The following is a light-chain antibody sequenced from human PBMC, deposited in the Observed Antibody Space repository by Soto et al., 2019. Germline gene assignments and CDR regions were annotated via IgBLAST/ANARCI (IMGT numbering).Light chain of an antibody. V-gene: IGKV1-39*01. J-gene: IGKJ4*01. CDR2: DAS. CDR1: RSIGTF. CDR3: QQSDSIPT. Sequence: DIQMTQSPSSLSASVGDRVNITCRASRSIGTFLNWYQHKPGTAPKLLIYDASRLQSGVPSRFSGSASGTDFTLTIGSLRPEDVATYYCQQSDSIPTFGGGTKVEI.